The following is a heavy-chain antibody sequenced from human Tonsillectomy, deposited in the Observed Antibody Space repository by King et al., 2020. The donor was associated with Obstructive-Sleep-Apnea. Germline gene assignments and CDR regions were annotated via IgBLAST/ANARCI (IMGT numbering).Heavy chain of an antibody. CDR1: GGSFRDYY. CDR3: AGLETAMLSFDS. Sequence: VQLQQWGAGLLKPSETLSLTCAVSGGSFRDYYWNWIRQPPGKGLEWIGEINHSGSTNYNPSLKSRVTISVDTSKNQFSLRLSSVTAADTAVYYCAGLETAMLSFDSWGQGTLVTVSS. J-gene: IGHJ4*02. CDR2: INHSGST. D-gene: IGHD5-18*01. V-gene: IGHV4-34*01.